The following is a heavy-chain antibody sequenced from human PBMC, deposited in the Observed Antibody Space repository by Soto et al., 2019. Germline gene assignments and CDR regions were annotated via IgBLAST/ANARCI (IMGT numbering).Heavy chain of an antibody. CDR1: GGPITNY. Sequence: PSETLSLTCTVSGGPITNYWSWIRQHPGKGLEWIGYIYDSGSTYYNPSLKSRVTMSLDTSKNQLSLKLTSVTAADTAVYYCARVNLDYVTGMDVWGQGTTVTLSS. J-gene: IGHJ6*02. CDR2: IYDSGST. D-gene: IGHD4-17*01. V-gene: IGHV4-31*03. CDR3: ARVNLDYVTGMDV.